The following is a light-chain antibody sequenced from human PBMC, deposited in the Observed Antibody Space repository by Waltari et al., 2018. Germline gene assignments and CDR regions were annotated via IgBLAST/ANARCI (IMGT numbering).Light chain of an antibody. Sequence: DIQMTQSPSTLSASVGYRVTITCRDSQRISSWLAWYQQKPGKAPKLLIYKASTLGRGIPSRFSGSGSGTEFTLTISSLQPDDFATYYCQQYNTNSPWTFGQGTKVEIK. CDR3: QQYNTNSPWT. V-gene: IGKV1-5*03. J-gene: IGKJ1*01. CDR1: QRISSW. CDR2: KAS.